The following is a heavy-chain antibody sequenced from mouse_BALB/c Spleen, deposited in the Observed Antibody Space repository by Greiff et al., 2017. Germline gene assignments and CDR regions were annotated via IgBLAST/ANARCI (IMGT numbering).Heavy chain of an antibody. J-gene: IGHJ3*01. CDR3: ASGGYCRYDGFDY. D-gene: IGHD2-14*01. CDR1: GYTFTSDYT. V-gene: IGHV3-2*02. CDR2: ISYSGST. Sequence: EVKVEESGPGLVKPSQSLSLSCTVTGYTFTSDYTWYLIRQSTGNKLKWMVYISYSGSTSYNPSLKSRISITRDTSKNQFFLQLNSVTTEDTAKYYCASGGYCRYDGFDYWGQGTLVTVSA.